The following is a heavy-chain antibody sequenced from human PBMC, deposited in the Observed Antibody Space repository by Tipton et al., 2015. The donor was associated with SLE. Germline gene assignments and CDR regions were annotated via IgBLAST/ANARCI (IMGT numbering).Heavy chain of an antibody. CDR3: ARHYDYYYYSMDV. CDR1: GGSITNTIYY. Sequence: TLSLTCTVSGGSITNTIYYWGWIRQPPGKGLEWIGTIYYSGSTNYKPSLRSRVTISVDTSKNQFSLKLSSVTAADTAVYYCARHYDYYYYSMDVWGQGTTVTVSS. J-gene: IGHJ6*02. V-gene: IGHV4-39*01. D-gene: IGHD4-17*01. CDR2: IYYSGST.